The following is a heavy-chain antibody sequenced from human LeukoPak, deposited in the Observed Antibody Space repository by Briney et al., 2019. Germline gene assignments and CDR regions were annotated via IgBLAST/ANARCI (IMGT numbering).Heavy chain of an antibody. Sequence: GGSLRLSCSASGFTFSSYGMHWVRQAPGKGLEYVSAISSNGGSTYYADSVKGRFTISRDNAKNSLYLQMNSLRAEDTAVYYCARDGGSTSCYQWGQGTLVTVSS. D-gene: IGHD2-2*01. CDR3: ARDGGSTSCYQ. J-gene: IGHJ4*02. CDR1: GFTFSSYG. V-gene: IGHV3-64*04. CDR2: ISSNGGST.